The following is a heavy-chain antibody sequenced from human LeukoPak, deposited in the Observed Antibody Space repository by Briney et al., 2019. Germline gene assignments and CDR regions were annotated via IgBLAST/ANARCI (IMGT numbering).Heavy chain of an antibody. D-gene: IGHD2-21*02. V-gene: IGHV3-30-3*02. CDR3: AKTKVGTGLDALDI. CDR1: GFTFSNYA. CDR2: ISYDGHYK. Sequence: GGSLRLSCAASGFTFSNYAMHWVRQAPGKGLEWVAVISYDGHYKYYADSVKGRFTISRDNSKNTLYLQMDSLRAEDTAVYYCAKTKVGTGLDALDIWGQGTMVTVSS. J-gene: IGHJ3*02.